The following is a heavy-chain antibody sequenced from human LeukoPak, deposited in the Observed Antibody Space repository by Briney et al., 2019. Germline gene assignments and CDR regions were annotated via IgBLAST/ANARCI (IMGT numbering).Heavy chain of an antibody. CDR2: IYYSGST. CDR3: ARGLGSSSWYEEGFDY. D-gene: IGHD6-13*01. CDR1: GGSMGSYY. Sequence: PSETLSLTCAVSGGSMGSYYWSWIRQPPGKGLEWIGYIYYSGSTSYNPSLKSRVTISVDTSKNQFSLKLSSVTAADTAVYYCARGLGSSSWYEEGFDYWGQGTLVTVSS. J-gene: IGHJ4*02. V-gene: IGHV4-59*01.